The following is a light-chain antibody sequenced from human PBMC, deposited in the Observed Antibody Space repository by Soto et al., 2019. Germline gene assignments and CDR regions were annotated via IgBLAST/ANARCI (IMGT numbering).Light chain of an antibody. CDR1: SSNIGRGYD. J-gene: IGLJ1*01. V-gene: IGLV1-40*01. CDR2: GDT. Sequence: QSVLTQPPSVSGAPGQRVTISCTGSSSNIGRGYDVHWYQQLPGAAPRVLIYGDTSRPSGVPDRFSGSKSGTSASLAITGLQAEDEADYYCQSYDSSLSGYVFVTGTKVTVL. CDR3: QSYDSSLSGYV.